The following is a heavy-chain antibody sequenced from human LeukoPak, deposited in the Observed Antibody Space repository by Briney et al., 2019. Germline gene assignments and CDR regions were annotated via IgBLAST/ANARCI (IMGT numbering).Heavy chain of an antibody. V-gene: IGHV4-31*03. Sequence: SETLSLTCTVSGGSISSGGYYWSWIRQHPKKGLEWIGYIYYSGSTYYNPSLMSRVTISVDTSKNQFSLKLSSVTAADTAVYYCARGTGPYYYYMDVWGKGTTVTVSS. D-gene: IGHD3/OR15-3a*01. CDR2: IYYSGST. CDR3: ARGTGPYYYYMDV. J-gene: IGHJ6*03. CDR1: GGSISSGGYY.